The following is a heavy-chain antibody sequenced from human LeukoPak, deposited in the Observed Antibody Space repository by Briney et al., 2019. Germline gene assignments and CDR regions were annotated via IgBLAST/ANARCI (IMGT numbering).Heavy chain of an antibody. J-gene: IGHJ5*02. CDR1: GGTFSSYA. Sequence: SVKVSCKASGGTFSSYAISWVRQAPGQGLEWMGGIIPIFGTANYAQKFQGRVTITADESTSTAYMELSSLRSEDTAVYYCARDHEVKPAYCSGGSCYKRYNWFDPWGQGTLVTVSS. V-gene: IGHV1-69*01. D-gene: IGHD2-15*01. CDR3: ARDHEVKPAYCSGGSCYKRYNWFDP. CDR2: IIPIFGTA.